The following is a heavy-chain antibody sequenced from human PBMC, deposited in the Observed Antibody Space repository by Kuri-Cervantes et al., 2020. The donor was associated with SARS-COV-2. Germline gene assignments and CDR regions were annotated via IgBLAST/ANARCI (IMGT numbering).Heavy chain of an antibody. CDR2: IYYSGST. CDR1: GGSISSYY. CDR3: AKHGGGLWFGT. J-gene: IGHJ5*02. D-gene: IGHD3-16*01. V-gene: IGHV4-59*08. Sequence: GSLRLSCTVSGGSISSYYWSWIRQPPGKGLEWIGYIYYSGSTNYNPSLKSRVTISVDTSKNQFSLKLSSVTAADTAVYYCAKHGGGLWFGTWGQGTLVTVSS.